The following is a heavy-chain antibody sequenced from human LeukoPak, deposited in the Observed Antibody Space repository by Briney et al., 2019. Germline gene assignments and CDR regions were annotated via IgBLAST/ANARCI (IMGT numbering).Heavy chain of an antibody. V-gene: IGHV4-59*01. CDR3: ARDGGQQLDY. J-gene: IGHJ4*02. D-gene: IGHD6-13*01. CDR1: GGSFSGYY. CDR2: IYYSGST. Sequence: SETLSLTCAVYGGSFSGYYWSWIRQPPGKGLEWIGYIYYSGSTNYNPSLKSRVTISVDTSKNQFSLKLSSVTAADTAVYYCARDGGQQLDYWGQGTLVTVSS.